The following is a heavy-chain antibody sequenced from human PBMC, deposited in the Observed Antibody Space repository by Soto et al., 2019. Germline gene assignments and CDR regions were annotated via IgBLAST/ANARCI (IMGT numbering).Heavy chain of an antibody. V-gene: IGHV1-46*01. CDR3: ARASLDHIAVAGSRYFQH. D-gene: IGHD6-19*01. CDR1: GYTFTSYY. Sequence: GASVKVSCKASGYTFTSYYMHWVRQAPGQGLEWMGIINPSGGSTSYAQKFQGRVTMTRDTSTSTVYMELSSLRSEDTAVYYCARASLDHIAVAGSRYFQHWGQGTLVTGSS. CDR2: INPSGGST. J-gene: IGHJ1*01.